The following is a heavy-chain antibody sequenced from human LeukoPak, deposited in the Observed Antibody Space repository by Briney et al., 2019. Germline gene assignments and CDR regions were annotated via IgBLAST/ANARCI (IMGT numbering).Heavy chain of an antibody. D-gene: IGHD4-17*01. J-gene: IGHJ2*01. CDR2: IYHSGST. V-gene: IGHV4-4*02. Sequence: PSETLSLTCAVCGGSISSSNWWSWVRQPPGKGLEWIGEIYHSGSTNYNPSLKSRVTISVDKSKNQFSLKLSSVTAADTAVYYCARDPDGFGDYRYWYFDLWGRGTLVTVSS. CDR3: ARDPDGFGDYRYWYFDL. CDR1: GGSISSSNW.